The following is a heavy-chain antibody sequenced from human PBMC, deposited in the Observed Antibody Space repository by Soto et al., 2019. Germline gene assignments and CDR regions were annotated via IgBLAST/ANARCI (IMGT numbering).Heavy chain of an antibody. CDR1: GDSISSSNW. CDR2: IYHSGST. CDR3: ARSRSYSSAHLDY. V-gene: IGHV4-4*02. Sequence: PSETLSLTCAVSGDSISSSNWWSWVRQPPGKGLEWIGEIYHSGSTNYNPSLKSRVTISVDKSKNQFSLKLSSVTAADTAVYYCARSRSYSSAHLDYWGQGTLVTVSS. D-gene: IGHD6-19*01. J-gene: IGHJ4*02.